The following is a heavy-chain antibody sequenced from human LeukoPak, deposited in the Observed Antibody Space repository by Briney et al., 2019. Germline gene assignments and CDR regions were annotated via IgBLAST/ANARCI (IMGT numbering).Heavy chain of an antibody. D-gene: IGHD5-12*01. CDR1: GGSISSYY. V-gene: IGHV4-59*01. Sequence: SETLSLTCTVSGGSISSYYWSWIRQPLGKGLEWIGYIYYSGSTNYNPSLKSRVTISVDTSKNQFSLKLSSVTAADTAVYYCARVGIVATIPQSYYFDYWDQGTLVTVSS. J-gene: IGHJ4*02. CDR2: IYYSGST. CDR3: ARVGIVATIPQSYYFDY.